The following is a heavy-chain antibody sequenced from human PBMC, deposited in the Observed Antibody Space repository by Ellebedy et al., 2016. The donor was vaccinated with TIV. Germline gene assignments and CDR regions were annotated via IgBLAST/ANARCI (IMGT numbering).Heavy chain of an antibody. J-gene: IGHJ6*03. CDR3: AKGYTQLWSVGYNNYMDV. Sequence: GGSLRLSCAASGFTFSKYAMSWVRQAPGKGLEWVSVISGSGISTYYADSVKGRFTISRDNSKNTLYLQMNSLRAEDTAVYYWAKGYTQLWSVGYNNYMDVWGKGNTVTVSS. V-gene: IGHV3-23*01. D-gene: IGHD5-24*01. CDR2: ISGSGIST. CDR1: GFTFSKYA.